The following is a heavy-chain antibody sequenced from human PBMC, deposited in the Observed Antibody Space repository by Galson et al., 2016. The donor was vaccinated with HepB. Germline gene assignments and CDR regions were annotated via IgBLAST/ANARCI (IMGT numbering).Heavy chain of an antibody. V-gene: IGHV3-74*01. CDR1: GFTFSTSW. CDR2: GNNDGSDT. Sequence: SLRLSCAASGFTFSTSWMHWVRQAPGKGLVWVSIGNNDGSDTRYADSVKGRFTISRDNAKNTLFLQMNSLRVEDTAVYYCAKGARGYLDYWGQGTLVTVSS. J-gene: IGHJ4*02. CDR3: AKGARGYLDY.